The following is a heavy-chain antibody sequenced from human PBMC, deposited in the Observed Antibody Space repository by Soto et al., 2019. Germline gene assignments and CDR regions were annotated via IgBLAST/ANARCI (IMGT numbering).Heavy chain of an antibody. D-gene: IGHD6-19*01. Sequence: SETLSHTCTVSGGSSISSSYYWGWIRQPPGKGLEWIGSIYYSGSTYYNPSLKSRVTISVDTSKNQFSLKLSSVTAADTAVYYCARQRAVAGMHWGQGTLVTVSS. CDR1: GGSSISSSYY. CDR2: IYYSGST. J-gene: IGHJ1*01. CDR3: ARQRAVAGMH. V-gene: IGHV4-39*01.